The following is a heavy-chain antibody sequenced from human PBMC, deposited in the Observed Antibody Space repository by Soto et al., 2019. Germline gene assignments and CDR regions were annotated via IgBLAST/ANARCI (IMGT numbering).Heavy chain of an antibody. CDR1: GFTFSDYY. CDR3: AREGAGPPRYYHSYSVDV. Sequence: QVQLVESGGGLVKPGGSLRLSCAASGFTFSDYYMSWIRQAPGKGLEWVSDISSPGSTIYYTDSVKGRFTISRDNAKNSLFLQMDSLRAEDTAVYYCAREGAGPPRYYHSYSVDVWGQGTTVTVSS. CDR2: ISSPGSTI. J-gene: IGHJ6*02. D-gene: IGHD3-16*01. V-gene: IGHV3-11*01.